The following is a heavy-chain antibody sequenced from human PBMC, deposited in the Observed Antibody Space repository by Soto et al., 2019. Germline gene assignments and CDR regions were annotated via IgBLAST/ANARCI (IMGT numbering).Heavy chain of an antibody. D-gene: IGHD4-17*01. CDR1: GFTFSSYA. CDR2: ISGSGGST. V-gene: IGHV3-23*01. CDR3: AKTQRTAVTTKQRNY. J-gene: IGHJ4*02. Sequence: EVQLLESGGGLVQPGGSLRLSCAASGFTFSSYAMSWVRQAPGKGLEWVSAISGSGGSTYYADSVKGRFTISRDNSKNTLDLQMNILRDEDTAIYYCAKTQRTAVTTKQRNYWGQGTLVTVSS.